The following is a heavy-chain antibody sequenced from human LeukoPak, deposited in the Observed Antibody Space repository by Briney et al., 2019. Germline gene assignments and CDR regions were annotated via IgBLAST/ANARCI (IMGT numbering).Heavy chain of an antibody. CDR1: GGSISSGSYY. D-gene: IGHD3-3*01. V-gene: IGHV4-61*02. J-gene: IGHJ4*02. CDR2: IHSSGST. CDR3: ARINFGVVRGDFDY. Sequence: SQTLSLTCTVSGGSISSGSYYWSWIRQPAGKGLEWVGRIHSSGSTNYNSSLKSRVTMSVDTSKNQFSLNLSSVTAADTAVYYCARINFGVVRGDFDYWGQGTLVTVSS.